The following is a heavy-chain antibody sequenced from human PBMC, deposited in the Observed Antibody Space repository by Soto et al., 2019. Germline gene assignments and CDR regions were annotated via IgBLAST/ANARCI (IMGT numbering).Heavy chain of an antibody. Sequence: GGSLRLSCAASGFTFSSYGMHWVRQAPGKGLEWVAVISYDGSNKYYADSVKGRFTISRDNSKNTLYLQMNSLRAEDTAVYYCAKSPGQWLVFFLMYWGQGTLVTVSS. CDR2: ISYDGSNK. J-gene: IGHJ4*02. V-gene: IGHV3-30*18. CDR3: AKSPGQWLVFFLMY. CDR1: GFTFSSYG. D-gene: IGHD6-19*01.